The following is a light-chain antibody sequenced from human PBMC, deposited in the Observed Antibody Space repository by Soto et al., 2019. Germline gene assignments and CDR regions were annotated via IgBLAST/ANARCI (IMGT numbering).Light chain of an antibody. Sequence: DIQLTQSPSSLSASVGDRVSISCRASQSISNYLNWYQQKPGKAPKVLIFAASELQSGVPSRFSGSGSGTDFTLTISSLQPDDFGTYYCQQSYTRTFGQGTRVEL. CDR2: AAS. CDR1: QSISNY. J-gene: IGKJ1*01. V-gene: IGKV1-39*01. CDR3: QQSYTRT.